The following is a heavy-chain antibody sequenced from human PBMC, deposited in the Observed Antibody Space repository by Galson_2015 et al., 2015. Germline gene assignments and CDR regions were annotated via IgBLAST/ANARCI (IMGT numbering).Heavy chain of an antibody. CDR1: GGSVSSGNFH. V-gene: IGHV4-61*01. J-gene: IGHJ4*02. Sequence: LSLTCSVSGGSVSSGNFHWSWIRQPPGKGLEWIGYVLYSGSTNYSPSLRSRLTISVDTSKNQFSLKLNSVTAADTAVYYCARSDPRYDRSGYYFDSWGRGTLVTVSS. D-gene: IGHD3-22*01. CDR3: ARSDPRYDRSGYYFDS. CDR2: VLYSGST.